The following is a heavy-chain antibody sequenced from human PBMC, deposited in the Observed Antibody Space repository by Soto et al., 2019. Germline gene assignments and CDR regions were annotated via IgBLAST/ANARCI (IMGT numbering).Heavy chain of an antibody. V-gene: IGHV3-30*18. J-gene: IGHJ5*02. CDR3: AKDLRPFRVLAAPGNWFDP. CDR2: ISYDGSNK. Sequence: QVQLVESGGGVVQPGRSLRLSCAASGFTFSSYGMHWVRQAPGKGLEWVAVISYDGSNKYYADSVKGRFTISRDNSKNTLYLQMNSLRAEDTAVYYCAKDLRPFRVLAAPGNWFDPWGQGTLVTVSS. D-gene: IGHD2-15*01. CDR1: GFTFSSYG.